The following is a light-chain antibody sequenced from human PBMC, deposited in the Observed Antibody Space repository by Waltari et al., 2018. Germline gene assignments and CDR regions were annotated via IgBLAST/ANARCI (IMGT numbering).Light chain of an antibody. CDR1: SSDVGGYKY. CDR3: SSYSDNSSDV. J-gene: IGLJ1*01. Sequence: QSALTQPPSASGSPGQSVTISCTGSSSDVGGYKYVSWYQQHPGKAPKLMIFEVSKRPAGVPDRFSGSKSGNTASLTVSGLQAEDEADYYCSSYSDNSSDVFGTGTKVTVL. V-gene: IGLV2-8*01. CDR2: EVS.